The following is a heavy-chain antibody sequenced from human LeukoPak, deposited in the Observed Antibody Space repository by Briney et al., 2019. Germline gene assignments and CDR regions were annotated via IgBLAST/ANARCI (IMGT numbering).Heavy chain of an antibody. CDR1: GGSISSYY. V-gene: IGHV4-59*12. Sequence: SETLSLTCTVSGGSISSYYRSWIRQPPGKGLEWIGYIYYSGSTNYNPSLKSRVTISVDRSKNQFSLKLSSVTAADAAVFYCARGPAASGYFDFWDQGTLVTVSS. CDR2: IYYSGST. D-gene: IGHD6-13*01. J-gene: IGHJ4*02. CDR3: ARGPAASGYFDF.